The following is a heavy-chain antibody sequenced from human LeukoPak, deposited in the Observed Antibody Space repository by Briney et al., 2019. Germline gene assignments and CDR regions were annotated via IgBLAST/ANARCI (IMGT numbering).Heavy chain of an antibody. CDR2: IKGDESAK. Sequence: GGSLRLSCAASGFTFSTYWMAWVRQAPGKGLEWVANIKGDESAKHQADSVKGRFTIFRDNAQRSVYLQMSSLRGEDTAVYYCARDVGGSLDYWGQGPLVTVSS. CDR1: GFTFSTYW. J-gene: IGHJ4*02. D-gene: IGHD3-10*01. V-gene: IGHV3-7*01. CDR3: ARDVGGSLDY.